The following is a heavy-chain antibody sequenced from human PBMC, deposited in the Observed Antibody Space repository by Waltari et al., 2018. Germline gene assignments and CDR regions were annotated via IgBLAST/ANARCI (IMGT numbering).Heavy chain of an antibody. Sequence: QVQLVQSGAEVKKPGASVKVSCKASGYTFTSYDINWVRQATGQGLEWMGWRNPNSGGTNYAQKFQGRVTMTRDTSISTAYMELSRLRSDDTAVYYCARVLGKSVGAILAYWGQGTLVTVSS. CDR3: ARVLGKSVGAILAY. CDR2: RNPNSGGT. V-gene: IGHV1-2*02. CDR1: GYTFTSYD. D-gene: IGHD1-26*01. J-gene: IGHJ4*02.